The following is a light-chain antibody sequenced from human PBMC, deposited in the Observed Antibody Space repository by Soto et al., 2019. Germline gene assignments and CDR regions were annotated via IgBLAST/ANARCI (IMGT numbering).Light chain of an antibody. CDR3: QVWDSSTPVV. Sequence: YELTQPLSVSVALGQTARITCGGNNIATKNVHWYQQEPGQAPVLVIYRNGNRPSGIPERFSGSNSGNTATLTISRAQAGDEADYYCQVWDSSTPVVFGGGTKVTVL. CDR2: RNG. V-gene: IGLV3-9*01. J-gene: IGLJ2*01. CDR1: NIATKN.